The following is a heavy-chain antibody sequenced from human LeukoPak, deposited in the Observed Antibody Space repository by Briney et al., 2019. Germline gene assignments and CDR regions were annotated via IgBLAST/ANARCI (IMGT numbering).Heavy chain of an antibody. CDR3: AKDPTRVAAAGHFDY. CDR2: IYSGGST. J-gene: IGHJ4*02. CDR1: GFTVRSNY. V-gene: IGHV3-53*01. Sequence: AGGSLRLSCAASGFTVRSNYMSWVRQAPGKGLEWVSVIYSGGSTYYADSVKGRFTISRDNSKNTLYLQMNSLRAEDTAVYYCAKDPTRVAAAGHFDYWGQGTLVTVSS. D-gene: IGHD6-13*01.